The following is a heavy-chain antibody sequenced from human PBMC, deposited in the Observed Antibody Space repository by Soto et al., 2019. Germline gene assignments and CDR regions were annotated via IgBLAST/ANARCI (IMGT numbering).Heavy chain of an antibody. CDR3: ARDPPGRAATGSIVY. Sequence: ASVKVSCKASGYTFTSYGISWVRQAPGQGLEWMGWISAYNGNTNYAQKHQGRVTMTTDTSTSTAYMELRSLRSDDTAVYYCARDPPGRAATGSIVYWGQGILVTVSA. D-gene: IGHD1-1*01. CDR2: ISAYNGNT. J-gene: IGHJ4*02. V-gene: IGHV1-18*01. CDR1: GYTFTSYG.